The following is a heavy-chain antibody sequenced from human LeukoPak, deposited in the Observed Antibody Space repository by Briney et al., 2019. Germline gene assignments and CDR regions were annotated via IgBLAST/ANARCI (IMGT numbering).Heavy chain of an antibody. D-gene: IGHD3-22*01. J-gene: IGHJ4*02. CDR1: GFIFSTYG. CDR2: IRHDGSNK. Sequence: GGSLRLSCAASGFIFSTYGMHWVRQAPGKGLEWVAFIRHDGSNKYYADSVRGRFTISRDNSQNTLYLQMNSLRAEDTAVYYCARGNYDSSGYYYSAFDYWGQGTLVTVSS. V-gene: IGHV3-30*02. CDR3: ARGNYDSSGYYYSAFDY.